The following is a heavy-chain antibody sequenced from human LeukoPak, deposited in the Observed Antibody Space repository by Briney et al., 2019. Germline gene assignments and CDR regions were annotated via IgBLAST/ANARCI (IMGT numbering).Heavy chain of an antibody. CDR2: ISGSGGST. D-gene: IGHD3-22*01. Sequence: GGSLRLSCAASGFTFSSYAMSWVRQAPGKGLEWVSAISGSGGSTYYADSVKGRFTISRDNSKNTLYLQMNSLRAEDTAVYYCARDQGDSSGYYYSPLDYWGQGTLVTVSS. V-gene: IGHV3-23*01. J-gene: IGHJ4*02. CDR1: GFTFSSYA. CDR3: ARDQGDSSGYYYSPLDY.